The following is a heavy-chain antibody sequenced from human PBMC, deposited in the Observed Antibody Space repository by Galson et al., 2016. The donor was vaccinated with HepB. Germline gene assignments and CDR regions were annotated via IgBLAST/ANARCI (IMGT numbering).Heavy chain of an antibody. D-gene: IGHD3-3*01. CDR2: INSGNGNT. CDR1: GHSFTSYA. J-gene: IGHJ4*02. Sequence: SVKVSCKASGHSFTSYAIHRVRQAPGQRLEWMGRINSGNGNTKYSQKFKDRSTITRDTAASTAYMELNSLRSEDTAVYYCSRVGGVTIFGVDPHPLVRLDYWGQGTLVTVSS. CDR3: SRVGGVTIFGVDPHPLVRLDY. V-gene: IGHV1-3*01.